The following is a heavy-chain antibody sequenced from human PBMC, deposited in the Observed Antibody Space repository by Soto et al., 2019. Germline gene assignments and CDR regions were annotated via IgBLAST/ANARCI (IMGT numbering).Heavy chain of an antibody. Sequence: SETLSLTCTVSGGSINNDDFYWSWIRQPPGEGLEWIGFIYYNGRTSYTPSLENRLAISLDTSKNQFSLKLSSVSAADTAVYYCARDRSSSPDYFDFWGLGTLVTVSS. J-gene: IGHJ4*02. V-gene: IGHV4-30-4*01. D-gene: IGHD2-15*01. CDR1: GGSINNDDFY. CDR3: ARDRSSSPDYFDF. CDR2: IYYNGRT.